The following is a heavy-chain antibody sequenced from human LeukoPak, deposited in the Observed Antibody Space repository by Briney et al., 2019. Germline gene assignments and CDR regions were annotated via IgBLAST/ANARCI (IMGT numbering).Heavy chain of an antibody. CDR2: VTDSGDKV. V-gene: IGHV3-23*01. D-gene: IGHD5-12*01. J-gene: IGHJ4*02. CDR1: GFTFSSYA. Sequence: GGSLRLSCEASGFTFSSYAMTWVRQAPGKGLERVSAVTDSGDKVFYADSVKGRFTISRDNAKNSLYLQMNSLRAKDTAVYYCAREDSGTYFDYWGQGTLVTVSS. CDR3: AREDSGTYFDY.